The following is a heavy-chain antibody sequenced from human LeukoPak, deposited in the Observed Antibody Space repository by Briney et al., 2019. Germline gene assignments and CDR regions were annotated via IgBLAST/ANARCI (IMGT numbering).Heavy chain of an antibody. V-gene: IGHV3-64*01. J-gene: IGHJ4*02. D-gene: IGHD5-12*01. CDR3: ARESASTAWLFDY. CDR1: GFTFSSYT. Sequence: GGSLRLSCAASGFTFSSYTMHWVRQAPGKGLEYVSAISSDGSSTYYANSVKGRLTISRDNSKNTLYLHMGSLRTEDMAVYYCARESASTAWLFDYWGQGTLVTVSS. CDR2: ISSDGSST.